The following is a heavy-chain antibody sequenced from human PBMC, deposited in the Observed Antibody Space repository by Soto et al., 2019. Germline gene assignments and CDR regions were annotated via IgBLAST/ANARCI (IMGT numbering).Heavy chain of an antibody. CDR3: AYYYDSSGYPNFDY. CDR2: IIPIFGTA. V-gene: IGHV1-69*13. J-gene: IGHJ4*02. Sequence: SVKVSCKASGGTFSSYAISWVRQAPGQGLEWMGGIIPIFGTANYAQKFQGRVTITADESTSTAYMELSSLRSEDTAVYYCAYYYDSSGYPNFDYWGQGTLVTVSS. CDR1: GGTFSSYA. D-gene: IGHD3-22*01.